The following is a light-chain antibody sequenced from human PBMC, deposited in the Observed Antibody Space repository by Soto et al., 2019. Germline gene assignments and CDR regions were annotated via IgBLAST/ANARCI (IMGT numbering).Light chain of an antibody. J-gene: IGKJ1*01. CDR3: QQYNTWT. Sequence: TQSPSTLSASVGDRVTITCRASQSISSWLAWYQQKPGKAPKLLIYDASSLESGVPPRFSGSGSGTEFTLTISSLQPDDFATYYCQQYNTWTFXQGTKVDIK. CDR2: DAS. V-gene: IGKV1-5*01. CDR1: QSISSW.